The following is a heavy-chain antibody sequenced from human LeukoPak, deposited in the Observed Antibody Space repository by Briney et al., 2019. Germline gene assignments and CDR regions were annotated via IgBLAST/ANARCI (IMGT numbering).Heavy chain of an antibody. D-gene: IGHD1-26*01. CDR1: GGTFSSYA. CDR2: IIPIFGTA. Sequence: SVKVSCKASGGTFSSYAISWVRQAPGQGLEWMGGIIPIFGTANYAQKFQGRVTITTDESTSTAYTELSSLRSEDTAVYYCARGIVGATPLDYWGQGTLVTVSS. J-gene: IGHJ4*02. V-gene: IGHV1-69*05. CDR3: ARGIVGATPLDY.